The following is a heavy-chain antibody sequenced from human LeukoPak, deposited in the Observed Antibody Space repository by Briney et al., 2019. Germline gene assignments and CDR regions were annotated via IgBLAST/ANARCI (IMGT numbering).Heavy chain of an antibody. J-gene: IGHJ6*02. CDR3: ARLPLGISYYYYGMDV. D-gene: IGHD7-27*01. CDR1: GGSISSYY. CDR2: IYYSGST. Sequence: SETLSLTCTVSGGSISSYYWSWIRQPPGKGLEWIGYIYYSGSTNYNPSLKSRVTISVDTSKNQFSLKLSSVTAADTAVYYRARLPLGISYYYYGMDVWGQGTTVTVSS. V-gene: IGHV4-59*08.